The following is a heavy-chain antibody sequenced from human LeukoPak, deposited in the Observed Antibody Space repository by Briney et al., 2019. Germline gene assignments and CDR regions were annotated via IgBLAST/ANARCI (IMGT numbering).Heavy chain of an antibody. CDR3: ARVPIAAPYFDY. J-gene: IGHJ4*02. V-gene: IGHV4-30-2*01. Sequence: PSQTLSLTCTVSGGSISSGGYYWSWIRRPPGKGLEWIGYIYHSGSTYYNPSLKSRVAISVDRSKNQFSLKLSSVTAADTAVYYCARVPIAAPYFDYWGQGTLVTVSS. D-gene: IGHD6-13*01. CDR2: IYHSGST. CDR1: GGSISSGGYY.